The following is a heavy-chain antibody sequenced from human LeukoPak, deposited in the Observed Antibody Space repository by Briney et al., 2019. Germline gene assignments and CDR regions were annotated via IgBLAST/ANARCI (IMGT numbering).Heavy chain of an antibody. J-gene: IGHJ4*02. Sequence: SETLSLTCTVSGGSIGSGGYYWSWIRQPPGKGLEWIGYIYHSGSTYYNPSLKSRVTISVDRSKNQFSLKLSSVTAADTAVYYCARGNPIGYCSSTSCYRWQYYFDYWGQGTLVTVSS. D-gene: IGHD2-2*01. CDR3: ARGNPIGYCSSTSCYRWQYYFDY. V-gene: IGHV4-30-2*01. CDR2: IYHSGST. CDR1: GGSIGSGGYY.